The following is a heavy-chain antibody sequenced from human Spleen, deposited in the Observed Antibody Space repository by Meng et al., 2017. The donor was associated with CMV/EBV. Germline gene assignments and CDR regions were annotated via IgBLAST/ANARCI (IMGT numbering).Heavy chain of an antibody. D-gene: IGHD5-18*01. Sequence: GGSLRLSCAASGFTFSSYSMSWVRQAPGKGLECISYISSSSTTIYYTESVKGRFTISRDNAKNSLYLQMNSLRAEDTAVYYCARGNSYAHIFDYWGQGTMVTVSS. CDR1: GFTFSSYS. V-gene: IGHV3-48*04. CDR3: ARGNSYAHIFDY. J-gene: IGHJ4*02. CDR2: ISSSSTTI.